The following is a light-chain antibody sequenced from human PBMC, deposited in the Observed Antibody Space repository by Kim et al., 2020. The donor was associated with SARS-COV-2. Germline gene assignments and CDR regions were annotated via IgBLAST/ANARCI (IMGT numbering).Light chain of an antibody. J-gene: IGKJ3*01. Sequence: IVLTQSPGTLSLSPGERATLSCRASQSVSSTFLAWYQQKPGQAPRLLIYGASSRATGIPDRFSGSGSGTNFSLTISRLEPEDFAVYYCQQYSNFGPFTFGPGTKVVIK. V-gene: IGKV3-20*01. CDR2: GAS. CDR3: QQYSNFGPFT. CDR1: QSVSSTF.